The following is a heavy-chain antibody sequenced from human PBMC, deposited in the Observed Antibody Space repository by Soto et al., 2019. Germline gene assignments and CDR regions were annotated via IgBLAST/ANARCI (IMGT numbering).Heavy chain of an antibody. CDR1: GFTFSSYG. CDR3: ARDIMNTAMVFTSKDWFDP. V-gene: IGHV3-7*03. Sequence: GGSLRLSCAASGFTFSSYGMSWVRQAPGKGLEWVANIKQDGSEKYYVDSVKGRFTISRDNAKNSLYLQMNSLRAEDTAAYYCARDIMNTAMVFTSKDWFDPWGQGTLVTVSS. CDR2: IKQDGSEK. J-gene: IGHJ5*02. D-gene: IGHD5-18*01.